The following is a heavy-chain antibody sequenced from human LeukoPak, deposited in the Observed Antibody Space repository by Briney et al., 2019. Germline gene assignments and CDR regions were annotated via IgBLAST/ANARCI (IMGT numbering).Heavy chain of an antibody. D-gene: IGHD3-22*01. CDR3: ARSGHLGYYYGSKI. CDR2: IYPGDSDT. CDR1: GYSFTDYW. V-gene: IGHV5-51*01. Sequence: GESLKISCKASGYSFTDYWIAWVRQMPGKGLEWMGIIYPGDSDTRYSPSFEGQVTISVDKSISTAYLQWSSLKASDTAMYYCARSGHLGYYYGSKIWGQGTLVTVSS. J-gene: IGHJ4*02.